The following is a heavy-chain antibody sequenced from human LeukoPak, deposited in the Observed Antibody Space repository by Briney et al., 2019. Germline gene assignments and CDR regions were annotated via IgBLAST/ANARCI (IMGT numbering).Heavy chain of an antibody. Sequence: PSETLSLTCTVSAGSISSSSYSWGWIRQPPGKGLEWIGSIYYSGSTYYNPSLKSRVTISVDTSKNQFSLKLSSVTAADTAVYYCARTTSGYYHLPSYYYMDVWGKGTTVTISS. CDR3: ARTTSGYYHLPSYYYMDV. J-gene: IGHJ6*03. CDR1: AGSISSSSYS. D-gene: IGHD3-22*01. CDR2: IYYSGST. V-gene: IGHV4-39*07.